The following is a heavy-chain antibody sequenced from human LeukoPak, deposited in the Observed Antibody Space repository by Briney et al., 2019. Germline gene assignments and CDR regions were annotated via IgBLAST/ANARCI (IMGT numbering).Heavy chain of an antibody. J-gene: IGHJ5*02. D-gene: IGHD1-26*01. CDR2: ISAYNGNT. CDR1: GGTFSSYA. Sequence: ASVKVSCKASGGTFSSYAISWVRQAPGQGLEWMGWISAYNGNTNYAQKLQGRVTMTTDTSTSTAYMELRSLRSDDTAVYYCARDLIIGGATTSANWFDPWGQGTLVTVSS. CDR3: ARDLIIGGATTSANWFDP. V-gene: IGHV1-18*01.